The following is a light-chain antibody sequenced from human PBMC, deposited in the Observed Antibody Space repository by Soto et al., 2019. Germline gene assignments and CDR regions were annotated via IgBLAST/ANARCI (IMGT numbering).Light chain of an antibody. CDR3: QQYNDSFPYT. Sequence: DIQMTQSPSTLSASVGDRVTITCRASQSISSWLAWYQQKPGTAPKLLIYKASTLESGVPSRFSGSRSGTEFNLTVSSLQPDDFATYYCQQYNDSFPYTFRQGTTLEIK. CDR2: KAS. J-gene: IGKJ2*01. CDR1: QSISSW. V-gene: IGKV1-5*03.